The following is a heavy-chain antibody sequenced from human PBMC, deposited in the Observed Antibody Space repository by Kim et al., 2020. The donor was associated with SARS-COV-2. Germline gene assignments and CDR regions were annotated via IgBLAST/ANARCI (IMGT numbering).Heavy chain of an antibody. CDR1: GGSISSSSYY. V-gene: IGHV4-39*07. J-gene: IGHJ1*01. Sequence: SETLSLTCTVSGGSISSSSYYWGWIRQPPGKGLEWIGSIYYGGSTYYNPSLKSRVTISVDTSKNQFSLNLSSVTAADTAVYYCARIGPYCSSTSCSPIIPHSISFYFQNWGQGTLITVSS. D-gene: IGHD2-2*01. CDR3: ARIGPYCSSTSCSPIIPHSISFYFQN. CDR2: IYYGGST.